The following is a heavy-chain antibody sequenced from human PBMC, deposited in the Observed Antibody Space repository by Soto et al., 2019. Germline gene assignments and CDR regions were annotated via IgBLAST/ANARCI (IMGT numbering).Heavy chain of an antibody. CDR1: GGSRGNYY. CDR2: IYYAGST. J-gene: IGHJ5*02. Sequence: TWTVLGGSRGNYYWSWTRQPPGKGLEWIGYIYYAGSTTYSPSLKSRVTISLDTSKNQFSLKLTSVTAADTAVYYCARSVFPWGQGTLVTVSS. CDR3: ARSVFP. V-gene: IGHV4-59*12.